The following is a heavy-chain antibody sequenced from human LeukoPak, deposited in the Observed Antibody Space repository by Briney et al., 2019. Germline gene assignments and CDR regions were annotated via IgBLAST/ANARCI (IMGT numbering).Heavy chain of an antibody. CDR3: VVVVEPPDSDGFDV. J-gene: IGHJ3*01. V-gene: IGHV3-74*01. Sequence: GGSLTLSCAASGFTCGNSWVQWVRHAPGKGLVWVSLINADGSTATYADSVNGRFTISRDNARNTLSLQMNSLTIEGTAVYYCVVVVEPPDSDGFDVWGQGTMITVSS. CDR2: INADGSTA. CDR1: GFTCGNSW. D-gene: IGHD1-14*01.